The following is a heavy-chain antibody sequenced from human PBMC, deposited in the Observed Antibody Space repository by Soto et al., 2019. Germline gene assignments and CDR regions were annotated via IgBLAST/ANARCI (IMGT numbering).Heavy chain of an antibody. Sequence: QVQLVESGGGLVKPGGSLRLSCEASGFTFSDYYMSWIRRAPGKGLEWVSYINSSSTYTNYADSVKGRFTISRDNAKNSLYLQMNSLRAEDTAVYYCARIIAAAGGRRYFDLWGRGTLVTVSS. CDR3: ARIIAAAGGRRYFDL. J-gene: IGHJ2*01. V-gene: IGHV3-11*05. CDR2: INSSSTYT. D-gene: IGHD6-13*01. CDR1: GFTFSDYY.